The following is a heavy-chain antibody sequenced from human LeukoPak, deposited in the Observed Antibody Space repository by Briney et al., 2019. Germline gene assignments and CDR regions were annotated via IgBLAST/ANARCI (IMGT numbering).Heavy chain of an antibody. CDR3: ARDEFVGAGYCTNGVCSSYYYYGMDV. CDR2: IWYDGSNK. CDR1: GFTFSSYG. D-gene: IGHD2-8*01. J-gene: IGHJ6*02. Sequence: AGGSLRLSCAASGFTFSSYGMHWVRQAPGKGLEWVAVIWYDGSNKYYADSVKGRFTISRDNSKNTLYLQMNSLRAEDTAVYYCARDEFVGAGYCTNGVCSSYYYYGMDVWGQGTTVTVSS. V-gene: IGHV3-33*01.